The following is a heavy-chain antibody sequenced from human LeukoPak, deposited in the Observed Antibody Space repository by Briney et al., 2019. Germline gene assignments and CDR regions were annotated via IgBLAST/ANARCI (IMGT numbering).Heavy chain of an antibody. CDR2: ISWDGGST. J-gene: IGHJ6*03. Sequence: GGSLRLSCAASGFTFDNYGMNWVRQAPGKGLKLVSLISWDGGSTYYADSVKGRFIISRDNSKNSLYLQMNSLRAEDTAFYYCVRGVIIDNYYYYMDVWGKGTMVTVSS. CDR1: GFTFDNYG. CDR3: VRGVIIDNYYYYMDV. D-gene: IGHD3-10*01. V-gene: IGHV3-43D*03.